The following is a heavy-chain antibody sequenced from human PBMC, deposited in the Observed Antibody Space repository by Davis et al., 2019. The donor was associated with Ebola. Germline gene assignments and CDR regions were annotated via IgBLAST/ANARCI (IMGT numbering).Heavy chain of an antibody. V-gene: IGHV3-7*03. CDR3: ARDKKNVRWYLDL. CDR1: GFTFSHYW. J-gene: IGHJ2*01. Sequence: PGGSLRLSCAVSGFTFSHYWMSWVRQAPGKVLEWVANIDPDGSDKYYVDFVKGRFTIYRDNAKNSLYLQMNSRRAEDTAVYYCARDKKNVRWYLDLWGRGTLVTVSS. CDR2: IDPDGSDK. D-gene: IGHD1-1*01.